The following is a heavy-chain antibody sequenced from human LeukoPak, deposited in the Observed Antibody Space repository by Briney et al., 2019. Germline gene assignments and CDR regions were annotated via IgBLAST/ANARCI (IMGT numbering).Heavy chain of an antibody. Sequence: GGSLRLSCAASGFTFSNAWMRWVRQAPGKGLEWVSYISGSSRVIYYADSVKGRFTISRDNAKNSLYLQMNSLRDDDTAVYYCARDLDTSGYTFDYWGQGTLVTVSS. CDR2: ISGSSRVI. V-gene: IGHV3-48*02. D-gene: IGHD3-22*01. J-gene: IGHJ4*02. CDR1: GFTFSNAW. CDR3: ARDLDTSGYTFDY.